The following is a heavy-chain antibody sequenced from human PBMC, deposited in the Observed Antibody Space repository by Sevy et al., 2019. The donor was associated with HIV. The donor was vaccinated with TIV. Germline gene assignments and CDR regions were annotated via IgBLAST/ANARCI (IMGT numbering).Heavy chain of an antibody. J-gene: IGHJ4*02. CDR2: IHFRGNT. V-gene: IGHV4-39*01. CDR3: VRPGAGGYAQYYFNY. D-gene: IGHD5-12*01. Sequence: SDTLSLTCLVSGGSISTGSYYWGWIRQPPGKGLEWIGSIHFRGNTFYTPSLKSRVTLSVDPSKNQFSLKLSSVTAADTAVYYCVRPGAGGYAQYYFNYWGQGTLVTVSS. CDR1: GGSISTGSYY.